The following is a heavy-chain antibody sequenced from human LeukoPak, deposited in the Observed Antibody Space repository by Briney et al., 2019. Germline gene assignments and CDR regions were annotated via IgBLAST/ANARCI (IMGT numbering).Heavy chain of an antibody. CDR2: MNPDSGRT. J-gene: IGHJ4*02. CDR1: GYTLTSYD. CDR3: TRETSSRYFDY. Sequence: ASVKVSCKASGYTLTSYDINWVRQATGQGLEWMGWMNPDSGRTGYAQNFQGRITITRNTSISTAYMELSSLRSEDTAVYYCTRETSSRYFDYWGQGTLVTVSS. V-gene: IGHV1-8*01.